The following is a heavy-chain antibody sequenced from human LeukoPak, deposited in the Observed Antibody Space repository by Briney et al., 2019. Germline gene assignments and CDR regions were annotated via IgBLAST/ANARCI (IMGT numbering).Heavy chain of an antibody. CDR3: ARGLPNYYGMDV. J-gene: IGHJ6*02. CDR1: GFTFSSYS. V-gene: IGHV3-21*01. Sequence: PGGSLRLSCAASGFTFSSYSMNWVRQAPGKGLEWVSSISSSSYIYYADSARGRFTISRDNAKNTVYLQMNSLRTEDTAVYYCARGLPNYYGMDVWGQGTTVTVSS. CDR2: ISSSSYI.